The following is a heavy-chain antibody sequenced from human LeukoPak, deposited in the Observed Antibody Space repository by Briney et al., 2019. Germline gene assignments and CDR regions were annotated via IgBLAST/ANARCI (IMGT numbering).Heavy chain of an antibody. CDR2: ISGSGGST. J-gene: IGHJ4*02. CDR3: AKGGYSYGYSNFDY. D-gene: IGHD5-18*01. V-gene: IGHV3-23*01. Sequence: GGSLRLSCAASGFTFSSYAMSWVRQAPGKGLEWLSAISGSGGSTYYADSVKGRFTISRDNSKNTLYLQMNSLRAEDTAVYYCAKGGYSYGYSNFDYWGQGTLVTVSS. CDR1: GFTFSSYA.